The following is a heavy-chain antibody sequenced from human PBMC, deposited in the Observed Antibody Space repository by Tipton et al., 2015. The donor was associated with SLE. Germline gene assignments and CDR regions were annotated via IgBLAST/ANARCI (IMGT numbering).Heavy chain of an antibody. J-gene: IGHJ6*03. CDR1: GFSLSSYT. D-gene: IGHD4-11*01. Sequence: SLRLSCAVSGFSLSSYTMNWVRQAPGKGLEWVSSITSDGIYTYYADSVKGRFTISRDDAKNSLYLQMNSLRAEDTAVYYCARETTVYYYIDGWGKGTTVTISS. V-gene: IGHV3-21*01. CDR3: ARETTVYYYIDG. CDR2: ITSDGIYT.